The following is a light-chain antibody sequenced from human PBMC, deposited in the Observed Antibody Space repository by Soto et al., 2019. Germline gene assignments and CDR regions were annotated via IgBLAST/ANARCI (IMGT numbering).Light chain of an antibody. Sequence: EIVLTQSPGTLSLSPGERATLSCRASQSVSSSYLAWYQQKPGQAPRLLIYGASGRATGIPDRFSGSGSGTDFTLTISRLEPEDFAVYYCQHYVSSPRGYTFGQGTKVDIX. J-gene: IGKJ2*01. CDR2: GAS. CDR1: QSVSSSY. CDR3: QHYVSSPRGYT. V-gene: IGKV3-20*01.